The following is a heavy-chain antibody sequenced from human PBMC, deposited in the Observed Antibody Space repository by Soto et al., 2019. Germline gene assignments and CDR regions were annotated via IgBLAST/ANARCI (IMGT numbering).Heavy chain of an antibody. V-gene: IGHV4-61*01. Sequence: LSLTCTVSGGSVSSGSYYWSWIRQPPGKGLEWIGYIYYSGSTNYNPSLKSRVTISVDTSKNQFSLKLSSVTAADTAVYYCARSSGWIDYWGQGTLVTVSS. CDR2: IYYSGST. CDR3: ARSSGWIDY. CDR1: GGSVSSGSYY. J-gene: IGHJ4*02. D-gene: IGHD6-19*01.